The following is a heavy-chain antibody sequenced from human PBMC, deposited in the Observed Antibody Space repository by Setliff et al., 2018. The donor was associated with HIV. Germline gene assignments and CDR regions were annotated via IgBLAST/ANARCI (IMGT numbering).Heavy chain of an antibody. CDR2: IYIDGTP. CDR1: GGYMSGYY. CDR3: ARDRSRHYGAGGRLDV. D-gene: IGHD4-17*01. J-gene: IGHJ6*04. V-gene: IGHV4-59*12. Sequence: PSETLSLTCDVSGGYMSGYYWSWIRQPPGKGLEWIGYIYIDGTPNYNPSLKSRVTISVDTSKNQFSLKLSSVTAADTAVYYCARDRSRHYGAGGRLDVWGKGTTVTVSS.